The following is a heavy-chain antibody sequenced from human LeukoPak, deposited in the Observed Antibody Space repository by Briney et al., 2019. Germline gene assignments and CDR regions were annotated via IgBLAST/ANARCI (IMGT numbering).Heavy chain of an antibody. V-gene: IGHV4-39*01. Sequence: PETLSLTCTVSGGSISSSSYYWGWIRQPPGKGLEWIGSIYYSGSTYYNPSLKSRVTISVDTSKNQFSLKLSSVTAADTAVYYCARRESNWFDPWGQGTLVTVSP. CDR3: ARRESNWFDP. J-gene: IGHJ5*02. CDR1: GGSISSSSYY. CDR2: IYYSGST.